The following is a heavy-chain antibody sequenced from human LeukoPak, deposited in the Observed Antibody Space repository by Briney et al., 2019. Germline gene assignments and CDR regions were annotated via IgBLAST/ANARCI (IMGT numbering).Heavy chain of an antibody. V-gene: IGHV1-69*13. D-gene: IGHD3-10*01. CDR3: ARASAPNYYGSGSYYTL. CDR1: GGTFSSYA. Sequence: ASVKVSCKASGGTFSSYAISWVRQAPGQGLEWMGGIIPIFGTANYAQKFQGRVTITADESTSTAYMELSSLRSEDTAVYYCARASAPNYYGSGSYYTLWGQGTLVTVSS. J-gene: IGHJ4*02. CDR2: IIPIFGTA.